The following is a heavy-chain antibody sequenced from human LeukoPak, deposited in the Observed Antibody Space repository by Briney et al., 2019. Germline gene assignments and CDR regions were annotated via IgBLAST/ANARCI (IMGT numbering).Heavy chain of an antibody. D-gene: IGHD6-13*01. J-gene: IGHJ4*02. V-gene: IGHV3-21*01. CDR3: ATGSSSSFDY. CDR1: GFTFSNYG. CDR2: ISGSSSDI. Sequence: GGSLRLSCAASGFTFSNYGMNWVRQAPGKGLEWVSSISGSSSDISYGDSVKGRFTISRDNAKNSVYLQMNSLRAEDTAVYYCATGSSSSFDYWGQGTLVTVSA.